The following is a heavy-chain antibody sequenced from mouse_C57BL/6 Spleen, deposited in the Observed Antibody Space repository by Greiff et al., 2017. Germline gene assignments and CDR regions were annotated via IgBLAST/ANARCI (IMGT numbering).Heavy chain of an antibody. V-gene: IGHV1-69*01. CDR3: ARRYGSSQPHWYFDV. Sequence: QVQLQQPGAELVMPGASVKLSCKASGYTFTSYWMHWVKQRPGQGLEWIGEIDPSDSYTNYNQKFKGKSTLTVDKSSSTAYMQLSSLTSEDSAVYYCARRYGSSQPHWYFDVWGTGTTVTVSS. J-gene: IGHJ1*03. CDR1: GYTFTSYW. CDR2: IDPSDSYT. D-gene: IGHD1-1*01.